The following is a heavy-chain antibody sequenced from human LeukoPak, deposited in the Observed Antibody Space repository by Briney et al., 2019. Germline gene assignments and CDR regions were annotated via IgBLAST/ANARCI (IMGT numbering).Heavy chain of an antibody. J-gene: IGHJ4*02. D-gene: IGHD5-24*01. CDR2: IKQDGSEK. V-gene: IGHV3-7*01. CDR3: ARDQGHARDFDY. Sequence: PGGSLRLSCATSGFTFSSYWMSWVRQAPGKGLEWVATIKQDGSEKYYVDSVKGRFTISRDNAKNSLYLQMNSLRAEDTAVYYCARDQGHARDFDYWGQGTLVTVSS. CDR1: GFTFSSYW.